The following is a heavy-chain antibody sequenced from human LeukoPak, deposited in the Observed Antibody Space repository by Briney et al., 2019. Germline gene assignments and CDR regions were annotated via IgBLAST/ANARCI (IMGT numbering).Heavy chain of an antibody. CDR2: ISSSGGST. J-gene: IGHJ6*03. D-gene: IGHD6-19*01. Sequence: SGGSLRLSCADSGFTFSSYAMHWVRQAPGKGLEYVSAISSSGGSTYYANSVKGRFTISRDNSKNTLYLQMGSLRAEDMAVYYCARSQVAGTRGYYYYYMDVWGKGTTVTISS. CDR3: ARSQVAGTRGYYYYYMDV. V-gene: IGHV3-64*01. CDR1: GFTFSSYA.